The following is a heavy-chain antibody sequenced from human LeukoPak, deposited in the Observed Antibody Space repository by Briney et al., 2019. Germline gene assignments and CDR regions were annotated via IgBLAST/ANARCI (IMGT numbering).Heavy chain of an antibody. J-gene: IGHJ6*02. V-gene: IGHV3-23*01. D-gene: IGHD2-15*01. CDR3: AKTIGYCSGGSCSPHNYYYYYGMDV. CDR2: ISGSGGST. Sequence: PGGSLRLSGAASGFTFSSYAMSWVRQAPGKGLEWVSAISGSGGSTYYADSVKGRFTISRDNSKNTLYLQMNSLRAEDTAVYYCAKTIGYCSGGSCSPHNYYYYYGMDVWGQGTTVTVSS. CDR1: GFTFSSYA.